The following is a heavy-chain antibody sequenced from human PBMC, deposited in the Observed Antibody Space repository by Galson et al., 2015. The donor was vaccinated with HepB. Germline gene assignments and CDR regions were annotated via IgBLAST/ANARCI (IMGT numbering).Heavy chain of an antibody. V-gene: IGHV3-23*01. CDR3: AKDLGDSSGWDPLDY. CDR1: GFTFSSYA. Sequence: SLRLSCAASGFTFSSYAMSWVRQAPGKGLEWVSAISGSGGSTYYADSVKGRFTISRDNSKNTLYLQMNSLRAEDTAVYYCAKDLGDSSGWDPLDYWGQGTLVTVSS. D-gene: IGHD6-19*01. CDR2: ISGSGGST. J-gene: IGHJ4*02.